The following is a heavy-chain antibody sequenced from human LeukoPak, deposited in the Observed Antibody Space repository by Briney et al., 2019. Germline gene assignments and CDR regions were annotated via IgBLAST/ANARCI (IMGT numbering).Heavy chain of an antibody. CDR3: AKGHQCSGGSCYPLYYYYYMDV. D-gene: IGHD2-15*01. CDR1: GFTFSSYG. V-gene: IGHV3-33*06. CDR2: IWYDGSNK. Sequence: GGSLRLSCAASGFTFSSYGMHWVRQAPGKGLEWVAVIWYDGSNKYYADSVKGRFTISRDNSKNTLYLQMNSLRAEDTAVYYCAKGHQCSGGSCYPLYYYYYMDVWAKGPRSPSP. J-gene: IGHJ6*03.